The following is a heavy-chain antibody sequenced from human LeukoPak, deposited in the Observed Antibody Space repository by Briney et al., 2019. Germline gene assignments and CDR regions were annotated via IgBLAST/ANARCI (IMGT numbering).Heavy chain of an antibody. J-gene: IGHJ4*02. CDR1: GFTFSSYA. Sequence: AGGSLRLSCAGSGFTFSSYAMSWVRQAPGKGLEWVSAISGSYGSTYYADSVKGRFTISRDNSKNMLYLQMNSLRAEDTAIYYCAKETYIVVVPGALFDSRGQGTLVTVSS. D-gene: IGHD2-2*01. CDR3: AKETYIVVVPGALFDS. V-gene: IGHV3-23*01. CDR2: ISGSYGST.